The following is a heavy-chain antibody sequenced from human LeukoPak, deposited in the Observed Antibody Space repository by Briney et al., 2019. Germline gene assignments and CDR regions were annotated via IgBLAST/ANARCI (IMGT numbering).Heavy chain of an antibody. J-gene: IGHJ4*02. Sequence: PGGSLRLSCAASGFTFSSYAMSWVRQAPGKGLEWVAVIYYDGSKKYYADSVEGRFTISRDNSKNTLYLHMKSLRVEDTAVYYCARGPDGYNSHFDYWGQGTLVTVSS. CDR3: ARGPDGYNSHFDY. CDR2: IYYDGSKK. V-gene: IGHV3-30-3*01. CDR1: GFTFSSYA. D-gene: IGHD5-24*01.